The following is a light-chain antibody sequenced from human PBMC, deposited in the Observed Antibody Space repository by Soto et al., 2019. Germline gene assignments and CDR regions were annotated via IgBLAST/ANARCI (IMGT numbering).Light chain of an antibody. CDR2: AAS. V-gene: IGKV1-17*02. Sequence: DIQMTQSPSSLCESVEDRFTITCRASQGIITDLQWYQQKPGQAPKRLLYAASSLQSGVPSRFSGSGSGTEFTLTISNLQPEDFATYYWLQHDSYPLTFGGGTPVQLK. J-gene: IGKJ4*01. CDR1: QGIITD. CDR3: LQHDSYPLT.